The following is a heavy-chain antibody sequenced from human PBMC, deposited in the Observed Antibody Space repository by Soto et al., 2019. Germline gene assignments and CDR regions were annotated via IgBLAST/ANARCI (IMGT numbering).Heavy chain of an antibody. J-gene: IGHJ5*02. CDR3: ARDLVRGSDRFDP. CDR1: GASFSDSS. CDR2: INHSGST. D-gene: IGHD3-10*01. V-gene: IGHV4-34*01. Sequence: SETLSLTCAVYGASFSDSSWTRIRQPPGKGLEWIGEINHSGSTNYSPSLKSRVTISVDTSKNQFSLKLSSVTAADTAIYYCARDLVRGSDRFDPWGQGTLVTVS.